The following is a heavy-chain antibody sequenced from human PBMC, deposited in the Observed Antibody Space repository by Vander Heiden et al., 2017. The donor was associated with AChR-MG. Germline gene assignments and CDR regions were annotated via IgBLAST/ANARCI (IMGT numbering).Heavy chain of an antibody. V-gene: IGHV1-18*01. D-gene: IGHD5-12*01. Sequence: QLVQSGPEVKEPGASVKVSCRAAGYTFSNFAITWVRQAPGQGLEWLGWTSAYTGHTNYALNFQGRVAMTTDTSTSTAYMELRSLRPDDTAIYCCARGGGVATSYWFDYWGQGILVTVSS. CDR3: ARGGGVATSYWFDY. CDR2: TSAYTGHT. CDR1: GYTFSNFA. J-gene: IGHJ4*02.